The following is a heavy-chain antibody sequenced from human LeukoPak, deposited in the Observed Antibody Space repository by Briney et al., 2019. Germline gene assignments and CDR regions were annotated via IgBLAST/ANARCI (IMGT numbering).Heavy chain of an antibody. CDR1: GGSISSYY. CDR3: ARGARYCSGGSCYYYMDV. CDR2: IYATGST. V-gene: IGHV4-4*09. J-gene: IGHJ6*03. D-gene: IGHD2-15*01. Sequence: SETLSLTCTVSGGSISSYYWSWIRQPPGKGLEWIGYIYATGSTNYNPSLKSRVTMSVDTSKNQFSLKLSSVTAADTAVYYCARGARYCSGGSCYYYMDVWGKGTTVTVSS.